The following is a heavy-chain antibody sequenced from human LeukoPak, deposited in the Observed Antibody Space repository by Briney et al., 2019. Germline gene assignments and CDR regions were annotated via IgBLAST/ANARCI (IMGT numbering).Heavy chain of an antibody. CDR3: ARASITMVRGVITRVFDY. Sequence: PSETLSLTCTVSGGSISSSSYYWGWIRQPPGKGLEWIGYIYYSGSTNYNPSLKSRVTISVDTSKNQFSLKLSSVTAADTAVYYCARASITMVRGVITRVFDYWGQGTLVTVSS. V-gene: IGHV4-61*05. D-gene: IGHD3-10*01. J-gene: IGHJ4*02. CDR2: IYYSGST. CDR1: GGSISSSSYY.